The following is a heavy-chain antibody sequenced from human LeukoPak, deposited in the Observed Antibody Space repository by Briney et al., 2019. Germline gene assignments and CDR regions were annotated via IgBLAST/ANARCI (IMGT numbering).Heavy chain of an antibody. CDR2: IISIFGTA. CDR3: ARWGGYTDNWFDP. V-gene: IGHV1-69*05. J-gene: IGHJ5*02. CDR1: GGTFSSYA. Sequence: ASVKVSCKASGGTFSSYAISWVRQAPGQGLEWMGGIISIFGTANYAQKFQGRVTITTDESTSTAYMELSSLRSEDTAVYYCARWGGYTDNWFDPWGQGTLVTVSS. D-gene: IGHD2-2*02.